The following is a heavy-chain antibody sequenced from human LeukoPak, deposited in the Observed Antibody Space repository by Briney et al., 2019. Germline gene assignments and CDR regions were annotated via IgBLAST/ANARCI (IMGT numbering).Heavy chain of an antibody. J-gene: IGHJ6*02. CDR3: ARDSPRGFTWGWHYYGVDV. CDR2: IYSGGST. V-gene: IGHV3-53*04. Sequence: GGSLRLSCAASGFTVSSNYMSWVRQAPGKGLEWVSVIYSGGSTYYADSVKGRFTISRHNSKNTLYLQMNSLRAEDTAVYYCARDSPRGFTWGWHYYGVDVWGQGTTVTVSS. CDR1: GFTVSSNY. D-gene: IGHD3-16*01.